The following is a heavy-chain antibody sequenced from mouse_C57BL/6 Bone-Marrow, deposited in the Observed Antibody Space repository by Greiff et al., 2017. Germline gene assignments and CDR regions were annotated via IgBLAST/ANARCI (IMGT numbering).Heavy chain of an antibody. D-gene: IGHD1-1*01. CDR2: IDPENGDT. CDR3: TNYYYGSYYFDY. CDR1: GFNIKDDY. Sequence: VQLQQSGAELVRPGASVKLSCTASGFNIKDDYMHWVKQRPEQGLAWIGWIDPENGDTEYASKFQGKATITADTSANTAYLPLSSLTSEDPAVYYCTNYYYGSYYFDYWGQGTTLTVSS. J-gene: IGHJ2*01. V-gene: IGHV14-4*01.